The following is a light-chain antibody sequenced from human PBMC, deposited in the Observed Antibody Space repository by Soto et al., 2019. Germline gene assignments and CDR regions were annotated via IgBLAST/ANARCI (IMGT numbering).Light chain of an antibody. Sequence: EIVLTQSPGTLSLSPGERATLSCRASQSVSSSYLAWYQQKPGQAPRLLIYGASSRATGIPDRFSGSGSGTDFTLTISRLEPEDLAVYYCQQYCSSQSFGQGTKVEIK. CDR2: GAS. CDR1: QSVSSSY. J-gene: IGKJ1*01. CDR3: QQYCSSQS. V-gene: IGKV3-20*01.